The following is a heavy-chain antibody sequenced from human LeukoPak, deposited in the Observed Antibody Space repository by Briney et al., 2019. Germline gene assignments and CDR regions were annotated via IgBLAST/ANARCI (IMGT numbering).Heavy chain of an antibody. CDR1: GFTFDDYA. CDR3: AKDLGSGSLSVSGFFGY. V-gene: IGHV3-9*01. D-gene: IGHD3-10*01. J-gene: IGHJ4*02. Sequence: GRSLRLSCAASGFTFDDYAMHWVRQAPGKGLEWVSGICWNSGSIGYADSVKGRFTISRDNAKNSLYLQMNSLRAEDTALYYCAKDLGSGSLSVSGFFGYWGQGTLVTVSS. CDR2: ICWNSGSI.